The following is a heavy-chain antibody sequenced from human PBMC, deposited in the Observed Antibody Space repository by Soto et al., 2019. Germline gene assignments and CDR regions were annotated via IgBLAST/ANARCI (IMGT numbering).Heavy chain of an antibody. Sequence: ASVKVSCKASGYTFTSYDMHWVRQAPGQGLEWMGWINPNSGGTNYAQKFQGWVTMTRDTSISTAYMELSRLRSDDTAVYYCARAYGSGSPLAFDIWGQGTMVTVSS. CDR3: ARAYGSGSPLAFDI. V-gene: IGHV1-2*04. J-gene: IGHJ3*02. CDR1: GYTFTSYD. D-gene: IGHD3-10*01. CDR2: INPNSGGT.